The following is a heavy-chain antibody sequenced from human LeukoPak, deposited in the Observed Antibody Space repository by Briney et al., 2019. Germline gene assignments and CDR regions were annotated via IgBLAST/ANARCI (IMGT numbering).Heavy chain of an antibody. CDR1: RFTFTGHT. CDR3: AKDPNPLYDLWSGYK. D-gene: IGHD3-3*01. Sequence: GGSLRLSCATSRFTFTGHTMTWFRQAPGKGLEWVSIIGGRDDRTYYADYVEGRFAISRDTSKNILYLQMNSLRAEDTAVYYCAKDPNPLYDLWSGYKWGQGTLVTVSS. J-gene: IGHJ4*02. CDR2: IGGRDDRT. V-gene: IGHV3-23*01.